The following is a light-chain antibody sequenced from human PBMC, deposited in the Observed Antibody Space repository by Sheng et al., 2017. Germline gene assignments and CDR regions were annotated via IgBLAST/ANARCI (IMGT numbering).Light chain of an antibody. CDR2: GAS. J-gene: IGKJ2*01. Sequence: ELTQSPGTLSLSPGERATLSCRASQSIDSYYLAWYQQKPGRAPRLLIYGASTRATGIPDRFSGSGSGTDFTLTINRLEPEDFVVYYCQESGTFPFAFGQGTXLEI. CDR1: QSIDSYY. CDR3: QESGTFPFA. V-gene: IGKV3-20*01.